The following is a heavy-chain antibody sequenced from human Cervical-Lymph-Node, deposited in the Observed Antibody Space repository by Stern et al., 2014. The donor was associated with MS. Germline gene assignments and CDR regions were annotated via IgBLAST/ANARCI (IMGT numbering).Heavy chain of an antibody. Sequence: VQLVESGAGVVQPGRSLSLPCAASGFSFSRYAMHWVRQAPGKGLELAALIWYDGSNPYDADSVTGRFTISRDNFKNTLYLQMNSLRAEDTAVYYCASAYSSSHYYFDYWGQGTLVTVSS. CDR2: IWYDGSNP. D-gene: IGHD6-13*01. V-gene: IGHV3-33*01. CDR3: ASAYSSSHYYFDY. CDR1: GFSFSRYA. J-gene: IGHJ4*02.